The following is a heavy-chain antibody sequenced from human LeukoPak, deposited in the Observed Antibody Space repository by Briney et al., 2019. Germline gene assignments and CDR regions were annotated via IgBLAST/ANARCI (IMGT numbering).Heavy chain of an antibody. CDR1: GFTFSDHY. D-gene: IGHD3-22*01. J-gene: IGHJ4*02. V-gene: IGHV3-72*01. Sequence: GGSLRLSCAASGFTFSDHYMDWVRQAPGKGLEWVGRIRKKVNSYTTEYAASVKGRFTISRDDSQNSLYLQMSSLKTEDTAVYYCARAGGHYDSSGSFDYWGQGTLVTVSS. CDR3: ARAGGHYDSSGSFDY. CDR2: IRKKVNSYTT.